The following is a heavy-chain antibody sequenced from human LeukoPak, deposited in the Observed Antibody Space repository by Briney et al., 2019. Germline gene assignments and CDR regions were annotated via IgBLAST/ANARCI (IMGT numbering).Heavy chain of an antibody. CDR2: IYYSGST. V-gene: IGHV4-39*07. Sequence: SETLSLTRTVSGGSISSSNYYWGWIRQPPGKGLEWIGNIYYSGSTYYNPSLKSRVAISVDTSKNQFSLKLSSVTAADTAVYYCARDPWGGSGRLFWGQGTLVTVPS. D-gene: IGHD3-10*01. J-gene: IGHJ4*02. CDR3: ARDPWGGSGRLF. CDR1: GGSISSSNYY.